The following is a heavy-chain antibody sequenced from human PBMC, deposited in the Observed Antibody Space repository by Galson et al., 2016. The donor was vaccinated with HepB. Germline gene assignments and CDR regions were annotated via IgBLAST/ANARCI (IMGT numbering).Heavy chain of an antibody. CDR3: AHGSGWLFDY. D-gene: IGHD6-19*01. J-gene: IGHJ4*02. CDR2: IYWNDDN. Sequence: PALVKPTQTLTLTCTFSGLSLTTTAVGVGWFRQPPGEALEWLALIYWNDDNHYSPSLRSRLTLTKDTSKNHVVLTMTNMDPVDTATYYCAHGSGWLFDYWGQGTLVTVSS. CDR1: GLSLTTTAVG. V-gene: IGHV2-5*01.